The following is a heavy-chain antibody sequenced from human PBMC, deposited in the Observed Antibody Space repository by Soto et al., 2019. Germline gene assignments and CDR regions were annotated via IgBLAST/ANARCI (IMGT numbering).Heavy chain of an antibody. CDR2: ISGSGGST. J-gene: IGHJ6*03. D-gene: IGHD6-13*01. V-gene: IGHV3-23*01. CDR1: GFTFSSYA. Sequence: GGSLRLSCAASGFTFSSYAMSWVRQAPGKGPEWVSAISGSGGSTYYADSVKGRFTISRDNSKNTLYLQMNSLRAEDTAVYYCAKDPIAAAGRASAYYYYMDFWGKGT. CDR3: AKDPIAAAGRASAYYYYMDF.